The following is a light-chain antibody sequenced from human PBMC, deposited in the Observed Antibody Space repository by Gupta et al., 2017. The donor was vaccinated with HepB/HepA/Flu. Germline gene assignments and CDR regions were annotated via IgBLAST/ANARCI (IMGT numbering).Light chain of an antibody. CDR3: QQYNNWPPWT. V-gene: IGKV3-15*01. J-gene: IGKJ1*01. CDR2: GAS. CDR1: N. Sequence: NLAWYQQKPGQAPRLLIYGASTRATGIPARFSGSGSGTEFTLTISSRQSEDFAVYYCQQYNNWPPWTFGQGTKVEIK.